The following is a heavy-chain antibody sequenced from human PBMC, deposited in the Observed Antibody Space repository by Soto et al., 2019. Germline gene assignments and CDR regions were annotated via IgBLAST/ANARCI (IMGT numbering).Heavy chain of an antibody. CDR2: IVVGSGNT. V-gene: IGHV1-58*01. J-gene: IGHJ6*02. Sequence: VRQSKRKRLEWIGWIVVGSGNTNYAQKFQERVTITRDMSTSTAYMELSSLRSEDTAVYYCAADTAEIRDYYDSSGYYPPYYYYGMDVWGQGTTVTVSS. D-gene: IGHD3-22*01. CDR3: AADTAEIRDYYDSSGYYPPYYYYGMDV.